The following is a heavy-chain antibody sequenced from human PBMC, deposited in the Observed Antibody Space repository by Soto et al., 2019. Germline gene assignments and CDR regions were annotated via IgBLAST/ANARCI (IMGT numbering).Heavy chain of an antibody. CDR2: INAGNGNT. CDR3: ARDKGYSSSWFGPNWFDP. D-gene: IGHD6-13*01. V-gene: IGHV1-3*01. Sequence: QVQLVQSGAEVKKPGASVKVSCKASGYTFTSYAMHWVRQAPGQRLEWMGWINAGNGNTKYSQKFQGRVTITRDTSASTAYMELSSLRSEDTAVYYCARDKGYSSSWFGPNWFDPWGQGTLVTVSS. J-gene: IGHJ5*02. CDR1: GYTFTSYA.